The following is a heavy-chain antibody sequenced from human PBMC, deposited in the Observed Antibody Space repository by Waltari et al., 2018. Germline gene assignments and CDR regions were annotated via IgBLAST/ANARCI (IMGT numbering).Heavy chain of an antibody. V-gene: IGHV3-7*03. Sequence: EVQLVESGGGLVQPGGSLRLSCAASGFSFSSYWMTWFRQAPGTGLEWVATIKPDGSGKFYVDSVKGRFSISRDNAKISLYLQMNSLRAEDTAIFYCARMGAGRAPDYWGQGTLVTVSS. J-gene: IGHJ4*02. CDR3: ARMGAGRAPDY. D-gene: IGHD3-16*01. CDR2: IKPDGSGK. CDR1: GFSFSSYW.